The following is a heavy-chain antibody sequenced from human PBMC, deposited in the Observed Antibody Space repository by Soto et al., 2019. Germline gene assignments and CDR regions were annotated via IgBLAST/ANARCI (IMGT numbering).Heavy chain of an antibody. J-gene: IGHJ5*02. CDR1: GGSISSSNW. Sequence: SETLSLTCAVSGGSISSSNWWSWVRQPPGKGLEWIGEIYHSGSTNYNPSLKSTLYLQMNSLRAEDTAVYYCAKTGTIFGVLMNNWFDPWGQGTLVTVSS. CDR3: NNWFDP. D-gene: IGHD3-3*01. CDR2: IYHSGST. V-gene: IGHV4-4*02.